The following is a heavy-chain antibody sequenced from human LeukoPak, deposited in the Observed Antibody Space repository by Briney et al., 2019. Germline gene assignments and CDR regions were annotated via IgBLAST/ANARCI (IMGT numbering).Heavy chain of an antibody. CDR1: GYTFIGYY. Sequence: GASVKVSCKASGYTFIGYYMHWVRQAPGQRLEWMGWINAGNGNTKYSQKFQGRVTITRDTSASTAYMELSSLRSEDTAVYYCARDRVQLERSPPYDYWGQGTLVTVSS. J-gene: IGHJ4*02. CDR2: INAGNGNT. V-gene: IGHV1-3*01. D-gene: IGHD1-1*01. CDR3: ARDRVQLERSPPYDY.